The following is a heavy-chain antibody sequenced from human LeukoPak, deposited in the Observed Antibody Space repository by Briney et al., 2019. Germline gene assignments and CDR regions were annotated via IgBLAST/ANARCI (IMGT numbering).Heavy chain of an antibody. J-gene: IGHJ4*02. CDR1: GFTFSSYE. CDR2: ISGNGNTI. D-gene: IGHD4-17*01. V-gene: IGHV3-48*03. CDR3: TRGGRYYGLV. Sequence: GGSLRLSCAASGFTFSSYEMNWVRQAPGKGLEWVSYISGNGNTIHYADSVKGRFTISRDNAKKSLSLQMNSLRAEDTALYYCTRGGRYYGLVWGQGILVTVSS.